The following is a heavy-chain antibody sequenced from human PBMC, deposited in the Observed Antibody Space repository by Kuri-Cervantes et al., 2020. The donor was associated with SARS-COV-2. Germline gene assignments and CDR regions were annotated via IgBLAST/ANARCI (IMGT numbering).Heavy chain of an antibody. D-gene: IGHD2-2*01. J-gene: IGHJ5*02. CDR2: INHSGGT. Sequence: SETLSLTCAVYGGSFSGYYWSWIRQPPGKGLEWIGEINHSGGTNYNPSLKSRVTISVGTSKNQFSLKLSSVTAADTAVYYCARAPHCTSCYSNWFDPWGQGTLVTVSS. CDR3: ARAPHCTSCYSNWFDP. V-gene: IGHV4-34*01. CDR1: GGSFSGYY.